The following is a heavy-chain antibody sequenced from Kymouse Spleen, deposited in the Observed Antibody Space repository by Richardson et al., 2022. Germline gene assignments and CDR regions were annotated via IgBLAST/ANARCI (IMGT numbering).Heavy chain of an antibody. J-gene: IGHJ3*02. D-gene: IGHD1-7*01. CDR1: GYSFTSYW. CDR3: ARHISITGTCDAFDI. CDR2: IYPGDSDT. Sequence: EVQLVQSGAEVKKPGESLKISCKGSGYSFTSYWIGWVRQMPGKGLEWMGIIYPGDSDTRYSPSFQGQVTISADKSISTAYLQWSSLKASDTAMYYCARHISITGTCDAFDIWGQGTMVTVSS. V-gene: IGHV5-51*01.